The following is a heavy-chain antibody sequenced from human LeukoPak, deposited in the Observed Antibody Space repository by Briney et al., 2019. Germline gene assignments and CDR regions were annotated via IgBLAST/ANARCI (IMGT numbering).Heavy chain of an antibody. J-gene: IGHJ6*02. D-gene: IGHD3-22*01. CDR2: INPNSGGT. CDR3: AREYYYDSSHHGMDV. V-gene: IGHV1-2*02. CDR1: GYTFTSYY. Sequence: ASVKVSCKASGYTFTSYYMHWVRQAPGQGLEWMGWINPNSGGTNYAQKFQGRVTMTRDTSISTAYMELSRLRSDDTAVYYCAREYYYDSSHHGMDVWGQGTTVTVSS.